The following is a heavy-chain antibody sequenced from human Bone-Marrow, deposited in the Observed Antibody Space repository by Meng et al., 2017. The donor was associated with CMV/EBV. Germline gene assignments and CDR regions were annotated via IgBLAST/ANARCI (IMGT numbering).Heavy chain of an antibody. CDR2: ISYDGSTK. D-gene: IGHD4-17*01. V-gene: IGHV3-30*01. Sequence: GGSLRLSCSASGFIFGDHAMHWVRQAPGKGLEWVAVISYDGSTKYFADSVKGRFTIYRDNYRDTLFLQMNSLTTEDTGLYYCARHKYGDEYFLDYWGQRTRVTVSS. CDR3: ARHKYGDEYFLDY. J-gene: IGHJ4*02. CDR1: GFIFGDHA.